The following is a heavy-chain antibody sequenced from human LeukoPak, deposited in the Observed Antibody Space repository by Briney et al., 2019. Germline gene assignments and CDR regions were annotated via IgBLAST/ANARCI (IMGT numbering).Heavy chain of an antibody. D-gene: IGHD6-13*01. CDR3: ARFSTIAAVLDAFDI. V-gene: IGHV5-51*01. CDR1: GYSFTSYW. CDR2: IYPGDSDT. J-gene: IGHJ3*02. Sequence: GESLKISCKGSGYSFTSYWIGWVRQMPGKGLEWMGIIYPGDSDTRYSPSFQGQVTISSDKSISTAYLQWSSLKASDTAMYYCARFSTIAAVLDAFDIWGQGTMVTVSS.